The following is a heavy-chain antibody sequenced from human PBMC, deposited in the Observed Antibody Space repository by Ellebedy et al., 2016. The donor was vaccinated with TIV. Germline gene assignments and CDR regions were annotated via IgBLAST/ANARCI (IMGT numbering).Heavy chain of an antibody. CDR3: ARKLLSMSHVFDI. V-gene: IGHV4-59*11. Sequence: SETLSLXXTVSGGSISSHYWTWIRQPPGKGLEWIGTIYYTGVTNYNPSLKSRVTMTMDTSKSHFSLKLSSVTAADTAVYYCARKLLSMSHVFDIWGQGTMVTVSS. J-gene: IGHJ3*02. D-gene: IGHD2/OR15-2a*01. CDR1: GGSISSHY. CDR2: IYYTGVT.